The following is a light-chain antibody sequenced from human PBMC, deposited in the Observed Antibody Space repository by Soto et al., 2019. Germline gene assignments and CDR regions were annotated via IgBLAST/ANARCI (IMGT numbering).Light chain of an antibody. CDR2: HAS. CDR1: QSVYST. J-gene: IGKJ4*01. CDR3: QQYNKWPLT. Sequence: VMTQSPATLSVSPGERATLSCRASQSVYSTLAWYQQKPGQAPSLLIYHASTRATGIPARFSGSGSGTEFTLTISSLQSEDFAVYYCQQYNKWPLTFGGGTKLEIK. V-gene: IGKV3-15*01.